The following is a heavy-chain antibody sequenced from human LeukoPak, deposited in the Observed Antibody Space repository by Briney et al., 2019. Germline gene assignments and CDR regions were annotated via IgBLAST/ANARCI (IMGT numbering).Heavy chain of an antibody. CDR3: ARDESYGRYYYYYYMDV. Sequence: SETLSLTCTVSGGSICSYYWSWIRQPAGKGLEWIGRIYTSGSTNYNPSLKSRVTISVDKSKNQFSLKLSSVTAADTAVYYCARDESYGRYYYYYYMDVWGKGTTVTVSS. D-gene: IGHD5-18*01. CDR2: IYTSGST. V-gene: IGHV4-4*07. CDR1: GGSICSYY. J-gene: IGHJ6*03.